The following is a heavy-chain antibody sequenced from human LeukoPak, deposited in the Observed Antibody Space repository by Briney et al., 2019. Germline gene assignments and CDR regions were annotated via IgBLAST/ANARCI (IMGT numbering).Heavy chain of an antibody. CDR3: ARESGWGLPHAFDF. CDR2: ISYDGSKI. J-gene: IGHJ3*01. Sequence: GSLRPSCAASGFTFSSYPLHWVRQAPGKGLEWVTLISYDGSKIYYADSVKGRFTISRDNSKNTLYLQMNSLRAEDTAVYYCARESGWGLPHAFDFWGQGTMVTVSS. V-gene: IGHV3-30-3*01. CDR1: GFTFSSYP. D-gene: IGHD3-3*01.